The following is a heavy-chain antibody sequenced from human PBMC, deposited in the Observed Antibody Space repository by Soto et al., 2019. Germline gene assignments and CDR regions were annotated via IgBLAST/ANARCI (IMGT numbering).Heavy chain of an antibody. V-gene: IGHV6-1*01. CDR3: ARVGSGADTYYCDF. CDR1: GDSVSSNIAA. J-gene: IGHJ4*02. CDR2: TKYRSKWYT. Sequence: SQTLSLTCAISGDSVSSNIAAWNWVRQSPSRGLEWLGRTKYRSKWYTDYATSVKSRITINPDTSKNQVSLQLNSVTPEDTAVYYCARVGSGADTYYCDFCGQGILVAVYS. D-gene: IGHD2-15*01.